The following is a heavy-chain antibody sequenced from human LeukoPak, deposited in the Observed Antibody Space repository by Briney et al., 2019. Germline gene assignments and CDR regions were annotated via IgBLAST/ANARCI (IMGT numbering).Heavy chain of an antibody. CDR3: AADLTGGVVSDY. J-gene: IGHJ4*02. V-gene: IGHV1-58*01. CDR1: GFTFTSSA. CDR2: IVVGSGNT. D-gene: IGHD3-3*01. Sequence: SVKVSCKASGFTFTSSAVQWVRQARGQRLEWIGWIVVGSGNTNYAQKFQERVTITRDMSTSTAYMELSSLRSEDTAVYYCAADLTGGVVSDYWGQGTLVTVSS.